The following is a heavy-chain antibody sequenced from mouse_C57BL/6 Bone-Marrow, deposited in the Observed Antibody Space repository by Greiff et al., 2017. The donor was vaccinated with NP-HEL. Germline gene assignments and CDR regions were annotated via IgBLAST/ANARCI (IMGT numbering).Heavy chain of an antibody. CDR1: GYTFTSYW. CDR2: IYPKSGST. D-gene: IGHD2-4*01. V-gene: IGHV1-64*01. CDR3: ARLRDYDGGGDFDY. Sequence: QVQLQQPGAELVKPGASVKLSCKASGYTFTSYWMHWVKQRPGQGLEWIGRIYPKSGSTNYNEKFKSKATLTVDKSSSTAYMQLSSLTSEDSAVYYCARLRDYDGGGDFDYWGQGTTLTVSS. J-gene: IGHJ2*01.